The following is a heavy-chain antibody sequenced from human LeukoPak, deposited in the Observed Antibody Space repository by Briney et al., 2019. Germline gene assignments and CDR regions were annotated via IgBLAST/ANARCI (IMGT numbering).Heavy chain of an antibody. V-gene: IGHV1-69*02. D-gene: IGHD3-22*01. CDR3: ARTCSGPSCYYLSLDY. Sequence: GASVKVSCKASGGSFSTYSISWVRQAPGQGLEWMGMIIPIVGFSNYAQNFQGRVTITADKSTNTAYMELSSLRFEDTAVYYCARTCSGPSCYYLSLDYWGQGTLVTVSS. CDR2: IIPIVGFS. J-gene: IGHJ4*02. CDR1: GGSFSTYS.